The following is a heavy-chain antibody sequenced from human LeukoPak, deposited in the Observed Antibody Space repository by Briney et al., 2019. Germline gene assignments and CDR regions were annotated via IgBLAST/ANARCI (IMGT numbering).Heavy chain of an antibody. CDR2: FDPEDGET. Sequence: ASVKVSCKASGYTFTSYDINWVRQAPGKGLEWMGGFDPEDGETIYAQKFQGRVTMTEDTSTDTAYMELSSLRSEDTAVCYCATVSPIAAAGTHYYYGMDVWGQGTTVTVSS. J-gene: IGHJ6*02. CDR1: GYTFTSYD. V-gene: IGHV1-24*01. D-gene: IGHD6-13*01. CDR3: ATVSPIAAAGTHYYYGMDV.